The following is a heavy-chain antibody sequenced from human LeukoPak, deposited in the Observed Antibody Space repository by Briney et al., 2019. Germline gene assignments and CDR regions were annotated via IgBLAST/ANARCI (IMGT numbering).Heavy chain of an antibody. CDR2: IYYSGST. V-gene: IGHV4-59*01. CDR1: GGSISSYY. D-gene: IGHD6-19*01. Sequence: PSETLSLTCTVSGGSISSYYWSWIRQPPGKGLEWIGYIYYSGSTNYNPSLKSRVTISVDTSKNQFSLELSSVTAADTAVYYCARIGIAVAGYYFDYWGQGTLVTVSS. J-gene: IGHJ4*02. CDR3: ARIGIAVAGYYFDY.